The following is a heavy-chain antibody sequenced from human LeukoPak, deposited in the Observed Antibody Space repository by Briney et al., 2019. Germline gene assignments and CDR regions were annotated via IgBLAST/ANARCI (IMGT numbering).Heavy chain of an antibody. V-gene: IGHV3-9*01. CDR3: AGKIKVAAAGPAFDI. CDR1: GFTFDDYA. J-gene: IGHJ3*02. D-gene: IGHD6-13*01. Sequence: GGSLRLSCAASGFTFDDYAMHWVRQAPGKGLEWVSGISWNSGSIGYADSVKGRFTISRDNAKNSLYLQMNSLRAEDTALYYCAGKIKVAAAGPAFDIWGQGTMVTVSS. CDR2: ISWNSGSI.